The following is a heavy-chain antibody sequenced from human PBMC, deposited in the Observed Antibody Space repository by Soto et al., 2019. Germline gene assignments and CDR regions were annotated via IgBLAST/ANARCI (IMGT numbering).Heavy chain of an antibody. J-gene: IGHJ4*02. CDR2: IYHSGST. CDR1: GGSISSGGYS. Sequence: SSETLSLTCAVSGGSISSGGYSWSWIRQPPGKGLEWIGYIYHSGSTYYNPSLQSRVTISVDRSKNQFSLKLSSVTAADTAVYYCARDPGSNNYFDYWGQGTLVTVSS. CDR3: ARDPGSNNYFDY. V-gene: IGHV4-30-2*01. D-gene: IGHD3-10*01.